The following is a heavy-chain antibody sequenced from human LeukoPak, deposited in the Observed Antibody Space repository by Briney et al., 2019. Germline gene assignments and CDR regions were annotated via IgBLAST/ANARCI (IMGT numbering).Heavy chain of an antibody. Sequence: SVKVSCTASGGTFSSYAISWVRQAPGQGLEWMGRIIPIFGTANYAQKFQGRVTITADKSTSTAYMELSSLRSEDTAVYYCARAGYYDSSSELRVDYWGQGTLVTVSS. V-gene: IGHV1-69*06. CDR1: GGTFSSYA. CDR2: IIPIFGTA. J-gene: IGHJ4*02. D-gene: IGHD3-22*01. CDR3: ARAGYYDSSSELRVDY.